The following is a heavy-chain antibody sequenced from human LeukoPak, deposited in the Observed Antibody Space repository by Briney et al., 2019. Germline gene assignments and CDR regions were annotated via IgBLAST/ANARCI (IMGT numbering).Heavy chain of an antibody. D-gene: IGHD3-10*01. CDR2: IIPIFGTA. CDR1: GGTFSSYA. CDR3: ATDYGSGTYSIAN. J-gene: IGHJ4*02. Sequence: ASVKVSCKASGGTFSSYAISWVRQAPGQGLEWMGGIIPIFGTANYAQKFQGRVTITADESTSTAYMELSSLRSEDTAVYYCATDYGSGTYSIANWGQGTLVTVSS. V-gene: IGHV1-69*13.